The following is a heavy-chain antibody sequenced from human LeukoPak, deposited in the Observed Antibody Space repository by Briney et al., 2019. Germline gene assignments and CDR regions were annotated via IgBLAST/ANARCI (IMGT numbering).Heavy chain of an antibody. CDR1: GFTFSSYA. J-gene: IGHJ6*02. Sequence: PGEALRLSCAASGFTFSSYAMHWVRQAPGKGLEWVAVISYDGSNKHYADSVKGRFTISRDNSKNTLYLQMNSLRAEDTAVYYCAKDPAVPAAYYYYYYGMDVWGQGTTVTVSS. V-gene: IGHV3-30-3*01. CDR2: ISYDGSNK. D-gene: IGHD2-2*01. CDR3: AKDPAVPAAYYYYYYGMDV.